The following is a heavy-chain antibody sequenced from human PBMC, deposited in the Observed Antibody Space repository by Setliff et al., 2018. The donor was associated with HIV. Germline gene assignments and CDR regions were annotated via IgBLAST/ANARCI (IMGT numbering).Heavy chain of an antibody. CDR2: ISSTGTYI. J-gene: IGHJ4*02. CDR1: GFNFSSHT. CDR3: AKDGDYYDSSGYCYY. D-gene: IGHD3-22*01. Sequence: GGSLRLSCAASGFNFSSHTMNWIRQAPGKGLEWVSSISSTGTYIYYADSMKGRFTISRDNAKNSLYLQMNSLRAEDTAVYYCAKDGDYYDSSGYCYYWGQGTLVTVSS. V-gene: IGHV3-21*01.